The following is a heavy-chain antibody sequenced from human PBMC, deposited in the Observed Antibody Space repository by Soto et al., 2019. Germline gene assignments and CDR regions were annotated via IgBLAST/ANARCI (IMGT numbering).Heavy chain of an antibody. J-gene: IGHJ4*02. CDR1: GFTVSTKY. CDR3: ARDPWAADY. V-gene: IGHV3-66*01. Sequence: EVPWVESGGGLVRPGGSLGLSCAASGFTVSTKYMSWVRQAPGKGLEWVSVIYSGGSTFYADSVRGRFTISRDNSKNTVNLQMNSLRAEDTAVYYCARDPWAADYWGQGTLVTVSS. D-gene: IGHD3-16*01. CDR2: IYSGGST.